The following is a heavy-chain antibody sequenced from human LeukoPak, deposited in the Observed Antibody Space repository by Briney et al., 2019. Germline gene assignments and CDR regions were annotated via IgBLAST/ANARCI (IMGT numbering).Heavy chain of an antibody. D-gene: IGHD4-17*01. CDR3: ARDYGDYYYYGMDV. V-gene: IGHV3-33*01. CDR2: IWYDGSNE. Sequence: GGSLRLSCAASGFTFNTYGMHWVRQAQGKGLEWVALIWYDGSNENYADSVKGRFTISRDNSKNTLYLQMNSLRAEDTAVYYCARDYGDYYYYGMDVWGQGTTVTVSS. CDR1: GFTFNTYG. J-gene: IGHJ6*02.